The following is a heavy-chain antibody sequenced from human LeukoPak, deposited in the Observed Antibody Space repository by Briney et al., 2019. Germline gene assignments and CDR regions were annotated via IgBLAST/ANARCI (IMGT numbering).Heavy chain of an antibody. Sequence: GESLKISCKDSGYSFTNYWIGWVRQMPGKGLEWMGVIYPRDSDTRYSPSFQGQVTISADKSISTAYLQWSSLKASDTAMYYCARAVGIAAAGTPTGFDYWGQGTLVTVSS. CDR3: ARAVGIAAAGTPTGFDY. CDR1: GYSFTNYW. V-gene: IGHV5-51*01. J-gene: IGHJ4*02. D-gene: IGHD6-13*01. CDR2: IYPRDSDT.